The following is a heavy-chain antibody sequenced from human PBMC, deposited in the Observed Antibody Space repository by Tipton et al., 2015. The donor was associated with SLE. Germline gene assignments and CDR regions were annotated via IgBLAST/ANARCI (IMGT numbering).Heavy chain of an antibody. Sequence: SLRLSCAASGFTFSTYSMNWVRQAPGKGLEWVSYISSSSSTIFYADSVKGRFTISRDNAKNSLYLQMNSLRAEDTAVYYCARKLRFSFDPWGQGTLVTVSS. D-gene: IGHD5-12*01. CDR2: ISSSSSTI. V-gene: IGHV3-48*01. CDR1: GFTFSTYS. CDR3: ARKLRFSFDP. J-gene: IGHJ5*02.